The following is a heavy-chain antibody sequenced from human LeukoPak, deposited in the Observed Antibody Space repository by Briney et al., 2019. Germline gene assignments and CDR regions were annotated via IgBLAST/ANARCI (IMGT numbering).Heavy chain of an antibody. CDR3: ARFSPYYYDSSGYL. V-gene: IGHV4-39*07. CDR1: GGSISSSSYY. Sequence: SETLSLTCTVSGGSISSSSYYWGWIRQPPGKGLEWIGSIYYSGSTYYNPSLKSRVTISVDTSKNQFSLKLSSVTAADTAVYYCARFSPYYYDSSGYLWGQGTLITVSS. CDR2: IYYSGST. J-gene: IGHJ4*02. D-gene: IGHD3-22*01.